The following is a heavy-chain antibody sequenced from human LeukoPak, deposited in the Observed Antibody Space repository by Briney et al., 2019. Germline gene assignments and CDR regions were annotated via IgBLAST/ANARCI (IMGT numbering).Heavy chain of an antibody. CDR1: GFTFSSYA. CDR3: AKGANFVVVPAAVNWFDP. D-gene: IGHD2-2*01. J-gene: IGHJ5*02. Sequence: PGGSLRLSCAASGFTFSSYAMSGVRQAPGKGLEWVSTISGSGGSTYYADSVRGRFTISRDNSKSTLYLQMNSLRAEDTAVYYCAKGANFVVVPAAVNWFDPWGQGTLVTVSS. CDR2: ISGSGGST. V-gene: IGHV3-23*01.